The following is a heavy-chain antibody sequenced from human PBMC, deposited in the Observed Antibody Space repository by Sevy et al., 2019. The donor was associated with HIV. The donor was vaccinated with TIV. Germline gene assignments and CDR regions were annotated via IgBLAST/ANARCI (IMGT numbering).Heavy chain of an antibody. CDR3: ATPRFDF. Sequence: GGSLRLSCEASGFDFSSHWMQWVRQAPGKGLVWVSRMNTDESSTNYADSVKGRFTISRDNAKNTLYLEMNNLRDEDTALYYCATPRFDFWGPGTLVTVSS. CDR1: GFDFSSHW. V-gene: IGHV3-74*01. CDR2: MNTDESST. J-gene: IGHJ4*02.